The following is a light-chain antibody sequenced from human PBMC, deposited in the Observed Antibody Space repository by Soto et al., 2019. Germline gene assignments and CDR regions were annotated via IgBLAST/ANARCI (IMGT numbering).Light chain of an antibody. V-gene: IGKV3-11*01. CDR2: DAS. CDR3: QQRSNWPT. Sequence: EIVLTHSPATLSLSPWEIATLSFSASQSVSSYLAWYQQKPGQAPRLLIYDASNRATGIPARFSGSGSGKDFTLTISSLEPEDFAVYYCQQRSNWPTFGQGTRLEIK. CDR1: QSVSSY. J-gene: IGKJ5*01.